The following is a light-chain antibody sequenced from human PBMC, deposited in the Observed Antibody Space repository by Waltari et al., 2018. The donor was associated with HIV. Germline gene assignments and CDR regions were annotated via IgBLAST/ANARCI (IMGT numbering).Light chain of an antibody. Sequence: QSALTQSASVSASPGQSITISCTGSSSDIGTYNLVSWFQQHPGKAPRLLIYEVKNRPAGVSPRFAAAKSGNTASLTSSGLQAADEADYHCCAYAGDSTYLFGPGTKVTVL. CDR3: CAYAGDSTYL. J-gene: IGLJ1*01. CDR1: SSDIGTYNL. CDR2: EVK. V-gene: IGLV2-23*02.